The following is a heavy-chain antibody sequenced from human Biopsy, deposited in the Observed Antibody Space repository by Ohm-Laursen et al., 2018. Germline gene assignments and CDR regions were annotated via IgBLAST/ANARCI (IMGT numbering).Heavy chain of an antibody. CDR2: IYNDVST. J-gene: IGHJ3*01. CDR1: GASVSSGSYD. V-gene: IGHV4-61*01. CDR3: ARGYAGLYEAFDF. D-gene: IGHD5-18*01. Sequence: SDTLSLTCTVSGASVSSGSYDWSWIRQPPGKGLEWFGIIYNDVSTKYNPSLRSRVTISADKSTNQFSLKLRSVTAADTAVYYCARGYAGLYEAFDFWGQGTVVTVAS.